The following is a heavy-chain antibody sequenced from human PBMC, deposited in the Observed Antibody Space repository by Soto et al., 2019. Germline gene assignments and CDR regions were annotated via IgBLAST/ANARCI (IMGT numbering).Heavy chain of an antibody. Sequence: SVKVSCKASGGTFSSYAISWVRQAPGQGLEWMGGIIPIFGTANYAQKFQGRVTITADESTSTAYMELSSLRSEDTAVYYCARGSGGVAARPLYYYYGMDVWGQGTTVTVSS. CDR1: GGTFSSYA. J-gene: IGHJ6*02. D-gene: IGHD6-6*01. CDR2: IIPIFGTA. V-gene: IGHV1-69*13. CDR3: ARGSGGVAARPLYYYYGMDV.